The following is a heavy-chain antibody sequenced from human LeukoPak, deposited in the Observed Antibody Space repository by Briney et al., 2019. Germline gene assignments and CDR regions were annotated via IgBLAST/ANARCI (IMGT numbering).Heavy chain of an antibody. J-gene: IGHJ4*02. V-gene: IGHV3-53*01. CDR3: ARASGDYNAYYFDY. Sequence: PGGSLRLSCAASGFTFSSYAMHWVRQAPGKGLEWVSVIYSGGSTYYADSVKGRFIISRDNSKNTLYLQMNSLRAEDTAVYYCARASGDYNAYYFDYWGQGTLVTVSS. CDR2: IYSGGST. CDR1: GFTFSSYA. D-gene: IGHD4-17*01.